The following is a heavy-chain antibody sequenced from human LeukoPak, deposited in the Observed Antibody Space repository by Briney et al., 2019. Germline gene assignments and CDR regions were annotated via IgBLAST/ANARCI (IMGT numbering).Heavy chain of an antibody. V-gene: IGHV3-21*01. J-gene: IGHJ3*02. CDR1: GFTFSSYS. CDR2: ISSSSSYI. D-gene: IGHD6-19*01. Sequence: GGSLRLSCAASGFTFSSYSMNWVRQAPGKGLEWVSSISSSSSYIYYADSVKGRFTISRDNAKNSLYLLMNSLRAEDTAVYYCARGGWIDAFDIWGQGTMVTVSS. CDR3: ARGGWIDAFDI.